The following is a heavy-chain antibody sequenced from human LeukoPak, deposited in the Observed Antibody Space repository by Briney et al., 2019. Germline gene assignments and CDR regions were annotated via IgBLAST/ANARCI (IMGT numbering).Heavy chain of an antibody. V-gene: IGHV4-4*07. Sequence: SETLSLTCTVSGYSISSGYYWGWIRQPAGKGLEWIGRIYTSGSTNYNPSLKSRVTMSVDTSKNQFSLKLSSVTAADTAVYYCARDRQNDYDILTGDYYYYMDVWGKGTTVTISS. CDR3: ARDRQNDYDILTGDYYYYMDV. CDR1: GYSISSGYY. D-gene: IGHD3-9*01. CDR2: IYTSGST. J-gene: IGHJ6*03.